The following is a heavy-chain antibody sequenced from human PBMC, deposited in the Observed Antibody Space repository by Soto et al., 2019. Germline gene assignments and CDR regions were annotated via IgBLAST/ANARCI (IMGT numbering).Heavy chain of an antibody. V-gene: IGHV3-23*01. J-gene: IGHJ4*02. CDR1: GFTFSDHQ. CDR2: ISGSGGYK. Sequence: GGPLRLSCAASGFTFSDHQMDWVRQAPGKGLEWVSGISGSGGYKYYADSVRGRITISRDNSKNMLHLQMDSLRAEDTAVYYCATSYDTRGYFYNYWGQGTLVTVSS. D-gene: IGHD3-22*01. CDR3: ATSYDTRGYFYNY.